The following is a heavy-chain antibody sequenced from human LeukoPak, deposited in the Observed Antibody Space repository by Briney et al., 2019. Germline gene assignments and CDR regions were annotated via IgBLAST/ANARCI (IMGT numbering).Heavy chain of an antibody. Sequence: PGGSLRLSCAASGFTFSSYGMHWVRQAPGKGLEWVAVISYDGSNKYYADSVKGRFTISRDNSKNTLYLQMNSLRAEDTAVYYCTSSGYYYEVDYWGQGTLVTVSP. CDR1: GFTFSSYG. V-gene: IGHV3-30*03. CDR2: ISYDGSNK. CDR3: TSSGYYYEVDY. J-gene: IGHJ4*02. D-gene: IGHD3-22*01.